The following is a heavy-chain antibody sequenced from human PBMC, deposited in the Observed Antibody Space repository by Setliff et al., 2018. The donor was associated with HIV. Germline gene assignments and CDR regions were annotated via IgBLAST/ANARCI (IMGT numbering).Heavy chain of an antibody. CDR2: INPSSGST. CDR1: GYTFTSYY. Sequence: ASVKVSCKASGYTFTSYYMHWVRQAPGQGLEWMGIINPSSGSTTYAQKFQGRVTMTRDTSTSTVFMELSSLRSEDTAVYYCARDPAPSSSASYFQHWGQGTPVTVSS. CDR3: ARDPAPSSSASYFQH. V-gene: IGHV1-46*01. J-gene: IGHJ1*01. D-gene: IGHD6-6*01.